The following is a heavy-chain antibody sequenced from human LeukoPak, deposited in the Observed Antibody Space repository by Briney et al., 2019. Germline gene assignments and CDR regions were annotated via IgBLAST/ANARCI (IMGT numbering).Heavy chain of an antibody. CDR2: ISAYNGNT. CDR1: GYTFTSYG. CDR3: ARESSDFWSGYYPNWFDP. Sequence: GASVKVSCKASGYTFTSYGISWVRQAPGQGLEWMGWISAYNGNTNYAQKLQGRVTMTTDTSTSTAYMELRSLRSDDTAVYYCARESSDFWSGYYPNWFDPWGQGTLVTVSS. D-gene: IGHD3-3*01. J-gene: IGHJ5*02. V-gene: IGHV1-18*01.